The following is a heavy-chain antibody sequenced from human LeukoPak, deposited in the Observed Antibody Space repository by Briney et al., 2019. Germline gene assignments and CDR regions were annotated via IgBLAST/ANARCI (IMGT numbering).Heavy chain of an antibody. D-gene: IGHD2-2*01. J-gene: IGHJ2*01. Sequence: GRSLRLSCAASGFTFGSYGMHWVRQAPGKGLEWVAVISYDGSNKYYADSVKGRFTISRDNSKNTLYLQMNSLRAEDTAVYYCAKDAVYQLQYWYFDLWGRGTLVTVSS. CDR3: AKDAVYQLQYWYFDL. V-gene: IGHV3-30*18. CDR2: ISYDGSNK. CDR1: GFTFGSYG.